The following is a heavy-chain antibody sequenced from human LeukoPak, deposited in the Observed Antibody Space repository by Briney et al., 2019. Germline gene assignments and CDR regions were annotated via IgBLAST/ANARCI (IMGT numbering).Heavy chain of an antibody. J-gene: IGHJ6*02. Sequence: GGSLRLSCAASGFTFSSYAMIWVRQAPGKGLEWVSGISWNSGSIGYADSVKGRFTISRDNAKNSLYLQMNSLRAEDTALYYCAKGTRLRQWLTSYYYYYGMDVWGQGTTVTVSS. CDR1: GFTFSSYA. D-gene: IGHD6-19*01. CDR2: ISWNSGSI. V-gene: IGHV3-9*01. CDR3: AKGTRLRQWLTSYYYYYGMDV.